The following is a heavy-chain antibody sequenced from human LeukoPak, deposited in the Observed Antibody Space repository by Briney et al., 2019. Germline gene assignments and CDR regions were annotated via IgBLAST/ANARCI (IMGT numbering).Heavy chain of an antibody. CDR1: GGTFSGYY. Sequence: SETLSLTCAVYGGTFSGYYWSWIRQPPGKGLEWIWEINHSGSTNYNPSLKSRVTISVDTSKNQFSLKLSSVTAADTAVYYCARGGLVRGVITRFGFFDYWGQGTLVTVSS. CDR3: ARGGLVRGVITRFGFFDY. J-gene: IGHJ4*02. CDR2: INHSGST. D-gene: IGHD3-10*01. V-gene: IGHV4-34*01.